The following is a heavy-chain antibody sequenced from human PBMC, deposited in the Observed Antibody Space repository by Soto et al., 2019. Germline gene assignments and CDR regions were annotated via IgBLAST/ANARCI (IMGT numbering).Heavy chain of an antibody. Sequence: GGFLRLSCAASGFTFSGSSMHWVRQASGKGLEWVGRIRGKTDTYATAYAAPVRGRLTISRDDSKNTAYLQMNSLKTEDTAVYFCTKRIGAYAMDVWGQGTTVTVSS. CDR2: IRGKTDTYAT. J-gene: IGHJ6*02. D-gene: IGHD6-13*01. CDR3: TKRIGAYAMDV. CDR1: GFTFSGSS. V-gene: IGHV3-73*01.